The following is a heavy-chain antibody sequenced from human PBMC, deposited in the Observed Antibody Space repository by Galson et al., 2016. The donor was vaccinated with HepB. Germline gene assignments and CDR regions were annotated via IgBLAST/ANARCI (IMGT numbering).Heavy chain of an antibody. CDR1: GFTFSDWD. CDR2: ISKTGHTT. CDR3: ARGFKLGASDYMDV. V-gene: IGHV3-30-3*01. J-gene: IGHJ6*03. D-gene: IGHD3-16*01. Sequence: SLRLSCAASGFTFSDWDFNWVRQAPGKGLDWVAVISKTGHTTFYGDSVKGRFTISRDNSKNTVDLQIHSLRPEDAAVYFCARGFKLGASDYMDVWGKVTTATVS.